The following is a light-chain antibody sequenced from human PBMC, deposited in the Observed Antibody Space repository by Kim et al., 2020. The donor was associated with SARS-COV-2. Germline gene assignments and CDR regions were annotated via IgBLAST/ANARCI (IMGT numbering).Light chain of an antibody. V-gene: IGLV1-44*01. CDR3: ATWDVTLNGWV. J-gene: IGLJ3*02. Sequence: QLVLTQPPSTSGTPGQRVTISCSGSSSNAGRHFVNWYQQLPGTAPKVFIYNDNQRPSGVPDRFSGSRSGTSASLAISGLQSEDEADYYCATWDVTLNGWVFGGGTQLTVL. CDR1: SSNAGRHF. CDR2: NDN.